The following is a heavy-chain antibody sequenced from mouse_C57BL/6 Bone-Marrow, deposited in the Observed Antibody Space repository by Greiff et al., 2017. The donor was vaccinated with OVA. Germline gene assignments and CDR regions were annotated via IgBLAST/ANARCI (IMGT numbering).Heavy chain of an antibody. CDR3: ARYGSLYAMDY. Sequence: EVKLVESGGGLVKPGGSLKLSCAASGFTFSSYAMSWVRQTPEKRLEWVATISDGGSYTYYPDNVKGRFTISRDNAKNNLYLQMSHLKSEDTAMYYCARYGSLYAMDYWGQGTSVTVSS. D-gene: IGHD1-1*01. CDR2: ISDGGSYT. CDR1: GFTFSSYA. J-gene: IGHJ4*01. V-gene: IGHV5-4*03.